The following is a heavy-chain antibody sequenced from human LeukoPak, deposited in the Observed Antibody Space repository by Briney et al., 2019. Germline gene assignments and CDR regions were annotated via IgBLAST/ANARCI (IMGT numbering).Heavy chain of an antibody. CDR3: ARDLTPTDYYDSSGDYYYGMDV. CDR1: GFTFSSYS. V-gene: IGHV3-21*01. J-gene: IGHJ6*02. CDR2: ISSSSSYI. D-gene: IGHD3-22*01. Sequence: PGGSLRLSCAASGFTFSSYSMNWVRQAPGKGLEWVSSISSSSSYIYYADSVKGRFTISRDNAKNSLYLQMNSLRAEDTAVYYCARDLTPTDYYDSSGDYYYGMDVWGQGTTVTVSS.